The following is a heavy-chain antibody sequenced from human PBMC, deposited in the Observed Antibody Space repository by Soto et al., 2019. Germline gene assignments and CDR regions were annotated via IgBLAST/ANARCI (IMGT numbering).Heavy chain of an antibody. CDR1: GFSFRTYT. CDR3: AKARCTTTDCYDPDS. CDR2: ISGSGGSP. V-gene: IGHV3-23*01. Sequence: GGSLRLSCAASGFSFRTYTMSWVRQAPGKGLEWLSVISGSGGSPSYADSVQGRFVISRDNARNTLYLHMNSLRAEDTAMYYCAKARCTTTDCYDPDSWRRGTLVTVSS. D-gene: IGHD1-26*01. J-gene: IGHJ5*01.